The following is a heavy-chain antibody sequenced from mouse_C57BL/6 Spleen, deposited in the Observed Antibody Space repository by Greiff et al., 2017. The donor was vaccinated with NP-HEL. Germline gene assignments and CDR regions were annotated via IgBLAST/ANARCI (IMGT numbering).Heavy chain of an antibody. Sequence: QVQLQQSGPELVKPGASVKISCKASGYAFSSSWMNWVKQRPGKGLEWIGRIYPGDGDTNYNGKFKGKATLTADKSSSTAYMQLSSLTSEDSAVYFCARSYSNYGGFAYWGQGTLVTVSA. J-gene: IGHJ3*01. CDR1: GYAFSSSW. CDR2: IYPGDGDT. D-gene: IGHD2-5*01. V-gene: IGHV1-82*01. CDR3: ARSYSNYGGFAY.